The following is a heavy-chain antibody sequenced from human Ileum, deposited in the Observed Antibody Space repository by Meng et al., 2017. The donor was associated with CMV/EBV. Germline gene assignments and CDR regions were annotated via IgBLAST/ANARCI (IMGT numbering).Heavy chain of an antibody. CDR3: AKRDFLEDNHYYLLFDS. D-gene: IGHD3-22*01. CDR2: ITGSGGST. V-gene: IGHV3-23*01. CDR1: FPFRRYA. Sequence: FPFRRYAMAWVPQAPGKGLEWVSGITGSGGSTYYADSVKGRFAVSRDNSRNALYLQINSLRAEDTAVYYCAKRDFLEDNHYYLLFDSWGQGTLVTVSS. J-gene: IGHJ4*02.